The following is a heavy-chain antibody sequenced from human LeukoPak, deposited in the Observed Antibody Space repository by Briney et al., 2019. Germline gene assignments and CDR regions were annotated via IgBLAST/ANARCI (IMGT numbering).Heavy chain of an antibody. CDR1: GYSFSNFK. CDR3: ARLAVAGTRVDY. Sequence: GESLKISCKGSGYSFSNFKIGWVRQMPGKGLEWMGIIYPGDSGTRYSPSFQGQVTISVDKSINTAYLQWSSLKASDTAMYYCARLAVAGTRVDYWGQGTLVTVSS. J-gene: IGHJ4*02. V-gene: IGHV5-51*01. CDR2: IYPGDSGT. D-gene: IGHD6-19*01.